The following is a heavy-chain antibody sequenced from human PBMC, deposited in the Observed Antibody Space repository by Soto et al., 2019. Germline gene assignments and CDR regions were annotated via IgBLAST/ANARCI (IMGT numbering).Heavy chain of an antibody. CDR1: GGTFSSYA. Sequence: QVQLVQSGAEVKKPGSSVKVSCKASGGTFSSYAISWVRQAPGQGLEWMGGIIPIFGTANYAQKFQGRVAITADESTSTAYMELSSLRSEDTAVYYCARRNWNYGVAVDTHNYYYYGMDVWGQGTTVTVSS. CDR2: IIPIFGTA. D-gene: IGHD1-7*01. CDR3: ARRNWNYGVAVDTHNYYYYGMDV. V-gene: IGHV1-69*12. J-gene: IGHJ6*02.